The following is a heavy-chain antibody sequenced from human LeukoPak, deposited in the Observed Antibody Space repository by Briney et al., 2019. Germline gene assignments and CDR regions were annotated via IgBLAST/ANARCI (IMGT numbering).Heavy chain of an antibody. CDR1: GGSISSYY. CDR2: IYHSGST. V-gene: IGHV4-59*12. J-gene: IGHJ4*02. Sequence: SETLSLTCTVSGGSISSYYWSWIRQPPGKGLEWIGEIYHSGSTNYNPSLKSRVTISVDKSKNQFSLKLSSVTAADTAVYYCARDPPDHIAAAGTIDYWGQGTLVTVSS. D-gene: IGHD6-13*01. CDR3: ARDPPDHIAAAGTIDY.